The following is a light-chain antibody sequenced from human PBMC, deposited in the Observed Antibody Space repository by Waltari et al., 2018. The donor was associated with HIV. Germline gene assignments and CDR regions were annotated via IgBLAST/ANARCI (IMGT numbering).Light chain of an antibody. CDR1: SSDDGGYNY. CDR3: SSYAGSSNLRV. CDR2: VVT. Sequence: QSALTQPPSASGSPGQSVTISCTGTSSDDGGYNYVSWYQQHPGKAPKLMIYVVTKAPAGVPDRCSGSKSGNTASLTVSGLQAEDEADYYCSSYAGSSNLRVFGGGTKLTVL. J-gene: IGLJ2*01. V-gene: IGLV2-8*01.